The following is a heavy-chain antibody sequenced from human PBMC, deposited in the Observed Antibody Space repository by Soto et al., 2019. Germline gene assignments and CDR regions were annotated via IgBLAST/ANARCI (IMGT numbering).Heavy chain of an antibody. CDR1: GDTFSSYA. CDR3: ARDSAVVAAAAVQFPWEKGTIGKGAAGM. CDR2: IIPIFGTA. V-gene: IGHV1-69*06. Sequence: SVKVSCTASGDTFSSYAISWVRQAPGQGLEWMGGIIPIFGTANYAQKFQGRVTITADTSTSTAYMELSSLRSDDTAVYYCARDSAVVAAAAVQFPWEKGTIGKGAAGM. D-gene: IGHD2-2*01. J-gene: IGHJ6*01.